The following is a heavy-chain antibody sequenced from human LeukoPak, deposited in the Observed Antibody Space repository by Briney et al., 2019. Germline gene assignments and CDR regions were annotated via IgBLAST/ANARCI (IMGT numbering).Heavy chain of an antibody. CDR3: ARRLLYYGSGRVDY. V-gene: IGHV4-30-2*01. Sequence: SETLSLTCTVSGDSITSGGYYWSWIRQPPGKGLEWIGYIFHSGSTNYNPSLKSRVTISVDTSKNQFSLKLSSVTAADTAVYYCARRLLYYGSGRVDYWGQGTLVTVSS. CDR1: GDSITSGGYY. CDR2: IFHSGST. J-gene: IGHJ4*02. D-gene: IGHD3-10*01.